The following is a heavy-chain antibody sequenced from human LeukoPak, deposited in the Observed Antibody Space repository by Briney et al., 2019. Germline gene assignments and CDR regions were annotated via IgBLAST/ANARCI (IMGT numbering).Heavy chain of an antibody. CDR3: ATPTLGTIGEYLFDY. J-gene: IGHJ4*02. V-gene: IGHV5-51*01. D-gene: IGHD1-7*01. CDR2: IYPGDSNT. CDR1: QYSFSNYW. Sequence: GESLKISCKGSQYSFSNYWIDWVRQMPGKGLEWLGMIYPGDSNTRYSPSFQGHVTISADKSISTAYLQWSTLKASDTAVYYCATPTLGTIGEYLFDYWGQGTLVTVSS.